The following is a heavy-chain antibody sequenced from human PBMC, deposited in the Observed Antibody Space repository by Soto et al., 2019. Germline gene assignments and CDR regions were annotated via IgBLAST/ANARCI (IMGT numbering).Heavy chain of an antibody. CDR1: GYTFTSYY. D-gene: IGHD1-26*01. V-gene: IGHV1-46*01. CDR3: ARDCSGSYAVVYCYGMDV. CDR2: INPSGGST. Sequence: QVQLVQSGAEVKKPGASVKVSCKASGYTFTSYYMHWVRQAPGQGLEWMEIINPSGGSTSYAQKFQGRVIVTRDMSTSRVDMELSSLRSEDTAVYSCARDCSGSYAVVYCYGMDVWGQGTTVTVSS. J-gene: IGHJ6*02.